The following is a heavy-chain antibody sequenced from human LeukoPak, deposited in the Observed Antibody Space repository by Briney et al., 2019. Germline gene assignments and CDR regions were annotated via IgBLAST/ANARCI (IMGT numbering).Heavy chain of an antibody. Sequence: GGSLRLSCAASGFTFSNYGIHWVRQAPGKGLEWVAFIYYDGSSKYYADSVKGRFTISRDSSKNTVYLQMNSLRGEDTAVYYCRDPFDYWGQGTLVTVSS. CDR1: GFTFSNYG. J-gene: IGHJ4*02. V-gene: IGHV3-30*02. CDR3: RDPFDY. CDR2: IYYDGSSK.